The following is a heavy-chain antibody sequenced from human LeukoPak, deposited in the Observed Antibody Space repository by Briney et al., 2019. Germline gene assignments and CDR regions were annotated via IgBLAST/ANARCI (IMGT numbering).Heavy chain of an antibody. CDR3: ARGFYYYDSSGYPAEYFQH. J-gene: IGHJ1*01. Sequence: HAGGSLRLSCAASGFTVSNNYMSSVRQAPGKGLEWVSVIYSGGSTYYADSVKGRFTISRDNSKNTLYLQMNSLRAEDTAVYYCARGFYYYDSSGYPAEYFQHWGQGTLVTVSS. V-gene: IGHV3-66*02. CDR1: GFTVSNNY. CDR2: IYSGGST. D-gene: IGHD3-22*01.